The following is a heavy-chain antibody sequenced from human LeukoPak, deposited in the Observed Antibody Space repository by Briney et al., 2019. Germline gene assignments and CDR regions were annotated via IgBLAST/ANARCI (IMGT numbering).Heavy chain of an antibody. CDR3: AARTYYYDSSGSSFDC. J-gene: IGHJ4*02. CDR2: IVVGSGNT. D-gene: IGHD3-22*01. V-gene: IGHV1-58*02. CDR1: GFTFTSSA. Sequence: GASVKLSCKASGFTFTSSAMQWVRQARGQRLEWIGLIVVGSGNTNYAQKFQERVTITRDMSTSTGYMELSSLRSEDTAVDYCAARTYYYDSSGSSFDCWGQGTLVTVSS.